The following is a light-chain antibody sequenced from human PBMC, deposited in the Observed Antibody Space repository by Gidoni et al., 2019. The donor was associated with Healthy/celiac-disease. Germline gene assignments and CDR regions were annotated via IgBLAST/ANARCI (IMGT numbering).Light chain of an antibody. CDR3: QQSYSTPIT. Sequence: DIKMTQSPSSLSASGGDRVTITCRASQSISSYLNWYQQKPGKAPKLLIYAASSLQSGVPSRFSGSGSGTDFTLTISSLQPEDFATYYCQQSYSTPITFGQGTKLEIK. J-gene: IGKJ2*01. CDR2: AAS. CDR1: QSISSY. V-gene: IGKV1-39*01.